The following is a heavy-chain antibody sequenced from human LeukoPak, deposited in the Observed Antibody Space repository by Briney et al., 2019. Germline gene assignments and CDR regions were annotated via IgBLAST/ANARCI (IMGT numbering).Heavy chain of an antibody. CDR3: TTIKVTWGY. V-gene: IGHV3-15*01. J-gene: IGHJ4*02. CDR1: GFTFNNAW. D-gene: IGHD7-27*01. Sequence: GGSLRLSCAASGFTFNNAWMSWVRQAPGKGLEWVGRIKSESDGGTTEYAAPVKGRFAISRDDSKNTLYLQMNSLNTEDTAVYYCTTIKVTWGYWGQGTLVTVSS. CDR2: IKSESDGGTT.